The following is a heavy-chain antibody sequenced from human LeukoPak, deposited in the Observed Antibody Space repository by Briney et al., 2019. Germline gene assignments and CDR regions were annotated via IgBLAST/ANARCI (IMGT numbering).Heavy chain of an antibody. Sequence: GESLKISCKGSGYTFTNYWVAWVRQMPGKGLEWMGIIYPGDSETRYSPSFQGQVTISADKSISTAYLQWSSLKASDTAMYYCARRDGVSGRMDVWGQGTTVTVSS. CDR2: IYPGDSET. J-gene: IGHJ6*02. CDR1: GYTFTNYW. V-gene: IGHV5-51*01. CDR3: ARRDGVSGRMDV. D-gene: IGHD3-3*01.